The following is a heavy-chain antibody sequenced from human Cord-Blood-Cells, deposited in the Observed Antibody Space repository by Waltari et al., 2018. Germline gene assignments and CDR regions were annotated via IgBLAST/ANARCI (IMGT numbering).Heavy chain of an antibody. D-gene: IGHD2-2*01. CDR3: ARGDCSSTSCYAFDI. V-gene: IGHV5-51*03. J-gene: IGHJ3*02. CDR2: IYPGDSDT. CDR1: GYSFTSYW. Sequence: EVQLVQSGAEVKKPGESLKISCKGSGYSFTSYWIGWVRQWPGKGLEWMGIIYPGDSDTRYSPSFQGQVTISADKSISTAYLQWSSLKASDTAMYYCARGDCSSTSCYAFDIWGQGTMVTVSS.